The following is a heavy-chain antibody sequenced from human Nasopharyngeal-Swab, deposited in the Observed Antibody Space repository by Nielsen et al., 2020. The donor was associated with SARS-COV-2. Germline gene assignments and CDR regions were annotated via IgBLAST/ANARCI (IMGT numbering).Heavy chain of an antibody. CDR3: EKEGGVGQQLVRYFDY. CDR2: ISYDGSNK. D-gene: IGHD6-13*01. J-gene: IGHJ4*02. CDR1: GFTFSSYG. Sequence: GGSLRLSCAASGFTFSSYGMHWVRQAPGKGLEWVAVISYDGSNKYYADSVKGRFTISRDNSKNTLYLQMNSLRAEDTAVYYCEKEGGVGQQLVRYFDYWGQGTLVTVSS. V-gene: IGHV3-30*18.